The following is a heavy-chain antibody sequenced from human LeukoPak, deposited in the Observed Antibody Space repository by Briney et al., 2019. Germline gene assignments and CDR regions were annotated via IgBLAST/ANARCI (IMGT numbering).Heavy chain of an antibody. Sequence: GGSMRLSCAASGFIFPDYWMHWVRQAPGSELVWVARIRGDGRATTYADSVKGRFTISRDNAMSTVFLQMNSLRAEDTAMYYCARPEDLGTVYYWGRGTLVTVSS. V-gene: IGHV3-74*01. CDR1: GFIFPDYW. J-gene: IGHJ4*02. CDR2: IRGDGRAT. D-gene: IGHD1-14*01. CDR3: ARPEDLGTVYY.